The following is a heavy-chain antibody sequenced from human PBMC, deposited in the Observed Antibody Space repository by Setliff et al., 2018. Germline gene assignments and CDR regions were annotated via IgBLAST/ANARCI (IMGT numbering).Heavy chain of an antibody. Sequence: GGSRLSCAASGFTFSSYWMHWVRQAPGKGLVWVSGIKSDGSSTSYADSVKGRFTISRDNAKNTLFLQMNSLRAEDTAVYYCARDSVRRMDVWGKGTTVTVSS. CDR3: ARDSVRRMDV. D-gene: IGHD1-26*01. V-gene: IGHV3-74*01. CDR1: GFTFSSYW. CDR2: IKSDGSST. J-gene: IGHJ6*04.